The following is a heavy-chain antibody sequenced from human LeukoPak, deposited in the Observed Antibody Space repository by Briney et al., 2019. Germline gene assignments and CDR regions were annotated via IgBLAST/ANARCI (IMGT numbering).Heavy chain of an antibody. CDR3: ARHGAGGDSGAFDI. D-gene: IGHD2-21*02. CDR2: IYYSGST. Sequence: PSETLSLTCTVSGGSISSYYWSWIRQPPGKGLEWIGYIYYSGSTNYNPSLKSRVTISVDTSKNQLSLKLSSVTAADTAVYYCARHGAGGDSGAFDIWGQGTMVTVSS. V-gene: IGHV4-59*08. J-gene: IGHJ3*02. CDR1: GGSISSYY.